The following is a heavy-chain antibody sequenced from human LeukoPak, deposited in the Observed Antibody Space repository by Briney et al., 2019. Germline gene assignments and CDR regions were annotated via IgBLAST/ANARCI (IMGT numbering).Heavy chain of an antibody. CDR2: MNPNSGNT. J-gene: IGHJ3*02. Sequence: ASVKVSCKASGYTFTSYDINWVRRATGQGLEWMGWMNPNSGNTGYAHKFQGRVTITRNTSIGTAYMELSSLRSEDTAVYYCARGGGSTSQRAFDIWGQGTMVTVSS. D-gene: IGHD2-2*01. CDR1: GYTFTSYD. V-gene: IGHV1-8*03. CDR3: ARGGGSTSQRAFDI.